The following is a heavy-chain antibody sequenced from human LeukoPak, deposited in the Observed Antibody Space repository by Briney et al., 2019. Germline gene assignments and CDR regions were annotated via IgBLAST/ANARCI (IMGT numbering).Heavy chain of an antibody. Sequence: GGSLRLSCAASGFTFSSYAMHWVRQAPGKGLEWVAVISYDGSNKYYADSVKGRFTISRDNSKNTLYLQMNSLRAEDTAVYYCARESITMIVVVITGAFDIWGQGTMVTVSS. CDR1: GFTFSSYA. CDR2: ISYDGSNK. J-gene: IGHJ3*02. CDR3: ARESITMIVVVITGAFDI. D-gene: IGHD3-22*01. V-gene: IGHV3-30-3*01.